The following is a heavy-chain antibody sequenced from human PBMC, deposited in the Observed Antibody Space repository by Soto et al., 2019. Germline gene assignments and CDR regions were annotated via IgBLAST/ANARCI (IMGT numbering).Heavy chain of an antibody. CDR3: TREPRLRFFVFDYGMDV. J-gene: IGHJ6*02. CDR2: IRSKANSYAT. V-gene: IGHV3-73*01. Sequence: GSLRLSCAASGFTFSGSAMHWVRQASGKGLEWVGRIRSKANSYATAYAASVKGRFTISRDDSKNTAYLQMNSLKTEDTAVYYCTREPRLRFFVFDYGMDVWGQGTTVTVSS. D-gene: IGHD3-3*01. CDR1: GFTFSGSA.